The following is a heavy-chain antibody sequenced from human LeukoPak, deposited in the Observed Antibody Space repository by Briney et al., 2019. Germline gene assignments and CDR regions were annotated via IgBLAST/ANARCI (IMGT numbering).Heavy chain of an antibody. V-gene: IGHV4-59*01. CDR2: ISHSGST. CDR1: GGFISRDS. J-gene: IGHJ3*02. Sequence: PSETLSLTCTVSGGFISRDSWSWIRQPPGKGLEWIGYISHSGSTDYKPSLESRVTLSLDRSNNQFSLELDSVTAADTAVYHCARGEWALLPGAFDIWGQGTVVTVSS. D-gene: IGHD1-26*01. CDR3: ARGEWALLPGAFDI.